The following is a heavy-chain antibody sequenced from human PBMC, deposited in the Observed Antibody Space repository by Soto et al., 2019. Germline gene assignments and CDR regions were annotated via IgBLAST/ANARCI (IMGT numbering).Heavy chain of an antibody. CDR3: ARDGRIDVVPAYGFDY. J-gene: IGHJ4*02. CDR2: IWYDGSNK. V-gene: IGHV3-33*01. Sequence: PGGSLRLSCAASGFTFSSYGMHWVRQAPGKGLEWVAVIWYDGSNKYYADSVKGRFTISRDNSKNTLYLQMNSLRAEDTAVYYCARDGRIDVVPAYGFDYWGQGTLVTVSS. D-gene: IGHD2-21*02. CDR1: GFTFSSYG.